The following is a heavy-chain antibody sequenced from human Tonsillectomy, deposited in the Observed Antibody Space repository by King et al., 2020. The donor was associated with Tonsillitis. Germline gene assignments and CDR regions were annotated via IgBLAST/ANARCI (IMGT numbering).Heavy chain of an antibody. Sequence: VQLQESGPGLVQPSQTLSLTCSVSGGSVSSGAYHWSWIRQYPGKGLEWTGYIYYNGSTYYNPSLRSRVIMSLDTSRNQFSLKLSYVTAADTAVYYCAREASGSPSGDWFDLWGQGTLVTVSS. CDR2: IYYNGST. V-gene: IGHV4-31*03. CDR3: AREASGSPSGDWFDL. CDR1: GGSVSSGAYH. D-gene: IGHD3-10*01. J-gene: IGHJ5*02.